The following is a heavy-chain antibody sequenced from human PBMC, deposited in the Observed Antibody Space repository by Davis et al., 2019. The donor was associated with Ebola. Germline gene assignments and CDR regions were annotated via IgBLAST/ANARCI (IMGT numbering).Heavy chain of an antibody. V-gene: IGHV4-4*08. CDR1: GDSISNYY. J-gene: IGHJ4*02. CDR2: IYNSGST. Sequence: MPSETLSLTCTVSGDSISNYYWSWIRQPPGKGLEWIGHIYNSGSTYYNPSLSGRLTISVDTSKNQFSLKLHSVTAADTAVYYCARVGFYDTNGYSYYFDYWGQGALVTVSS. CDR3: ARVGFYDTNGYSYYFDY. D-gene: IGHD3-22*01.